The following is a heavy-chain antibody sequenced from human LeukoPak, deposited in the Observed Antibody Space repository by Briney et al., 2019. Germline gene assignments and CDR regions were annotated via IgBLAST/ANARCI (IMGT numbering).Heavy chain of an antibody. CDR1: GFTFSSYE. CDR3: ARDTSYGMDV. J-gene: IGHJ6*02. D-gene: IGHD3-16*01. Sequence: PGGSLRLSCAASGFTFSSYEMNWVRQAPGKGLVWVSRVNGDGGSTNYADSVKGRFTISRDNAKNTVYLHMNSLRDEDTAVHYCARDTSYGMDVWGQGTTVTVSS. CDR2: VNGDGGST. V-gene: IGHV3-74*01.